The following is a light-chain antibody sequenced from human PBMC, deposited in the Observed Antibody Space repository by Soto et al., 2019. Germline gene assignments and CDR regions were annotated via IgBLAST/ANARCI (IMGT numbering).Light chain of an antibody. CDR1: QGISKW. V-gene: IGKV1-5*01. CDR3: QQYHSYRT. J-gene: IGKJ1*01. Sequence: IQMTQSPSSVSASVGDRVTITCRASQGISKWLAWYQHKPGKXPXXLMYDVSSLESGVPSRFSGSGSGTEFPLTISSPQSDDSATYYCQQYHSYRTFGQGTKVDI. CDR2: DVS.